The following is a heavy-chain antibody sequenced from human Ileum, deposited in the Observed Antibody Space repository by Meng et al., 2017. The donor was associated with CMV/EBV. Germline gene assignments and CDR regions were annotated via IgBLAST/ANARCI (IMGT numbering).Heavy chain of an antibody. CDR2: IYYWYKWIN. J-gene: IGHJ4*02. Sequence: HLHSSHRGPGKHSPTPSLTRAISVACGSCTTLTGTWILQFPSRCLEWRGRIYYWYKWINDYALSVRGRIPINPDISKNQLSLQLNSGTPGDTAVYYCVRLTGNSWLDYWGRGTLVTVSS. D-gene: IGHD6-13*01. CDR1: VACGSCTTLT. CDR3: VRLTGNSWLDY. V-gene: IGHV6-1*01.